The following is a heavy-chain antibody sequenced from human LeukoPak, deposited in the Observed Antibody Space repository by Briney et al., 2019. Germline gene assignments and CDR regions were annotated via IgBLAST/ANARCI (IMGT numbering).Heavy chain of an antibody. J-gene: IGHJ4*02. CDR1: GFIFSSYS. Sequence: GSLRLSCAASGFIFSSYSMNWVRQAPGKGLEWVSSISSSSTYIYYADSVKGRFTISRDNAKNSLYLQMNSLRAEDTAVYYCARRAGAYTHPYDYWGQGTLVTVS. V-gene: IGHV3-21*04. CDR3: ARRAGAYTHPYDY. CDR2: ISSSSTYI. D-gene: IGHD3-16*01.